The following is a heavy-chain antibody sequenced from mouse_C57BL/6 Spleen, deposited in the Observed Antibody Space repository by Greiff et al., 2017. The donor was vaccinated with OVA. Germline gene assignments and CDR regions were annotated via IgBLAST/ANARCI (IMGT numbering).Heavy chain of an antibody. CDR3: ARREGGIYYYSSSSYFDY. D-gene: IGHD1-1*01. J-gene: IGHJ2*01. CDR2: IDPSDSYT. Sequence: QVQLQQPGAELVKPGASVKLSCKASGYTFTSYWMQWVKQRPGQGLEWIGEIDPSDSYTNYNQKFKGKATLTVDTSSSTAYMQLSSLTSEDSAVYYCARREGGIYYYSSSSYFDYWGQGTTLTVSS. CDR1: GYTFTSYW. V-gene: IGHV1-50*01.